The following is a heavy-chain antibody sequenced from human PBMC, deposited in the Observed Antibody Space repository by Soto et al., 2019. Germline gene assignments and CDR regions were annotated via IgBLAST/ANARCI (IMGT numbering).Heavy chain of an antibody. J-gene: IGHJ6*02. D-gene: IGHD2-2*02. CDR3: AREYTAWPLAYGLDV. Sequence: SGGSLRLSCVGSGFTFSTYSINWVRQAPGKGLEWVSSISSRSDIYYADSVKGRFTISRDNAKNSVSLQMNSLRAEDTAVYYCAREYTAWPLAYGLDVWGQGTTVTVSS. V-gene: IGHV3-21*01. CDR1: GFTFSTYS. CDR2: ISSRSDI.